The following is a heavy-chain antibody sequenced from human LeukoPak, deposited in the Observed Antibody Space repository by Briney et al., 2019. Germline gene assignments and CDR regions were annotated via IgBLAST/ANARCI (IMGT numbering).Heavy chain of an antibody. V-gene: IGHV1-8*01. CDR2: MNPNSGNT. CDR1: GYTFTRYD. J-gene: IGHJ4*02. D-gene: IGHD6-13*01. Sequence: ASVKVSCKASGYTFTRYDINWVRQATGQRLEWMGWMNPNSGNTGYAQKFQGRVTMTRNTSISTAYMELSSLRSEDTAVYYCARESPYSSSWYDDYWGQGTLVTVSS. CDR3: ARESPYSSSWYDDY.